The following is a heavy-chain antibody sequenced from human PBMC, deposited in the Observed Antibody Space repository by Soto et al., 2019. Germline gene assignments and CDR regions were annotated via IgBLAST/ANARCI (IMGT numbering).Heavy chain of an antibody. V-gene: IGHV1-69*13. J-gene: IGHJ6*02. Sequence: SVKVSCKASGGTFSSYAISWVRQAPGQGLERMGGIIPIFGTANYAQKFQGRVTITADESTSTAYMELSGLRSEDTAVYYCAREMYNWNYGRGYYYYYGMDVWGQGTTVTVSS. D-gene: IGHD1-7*01. CDR3: AREMYNWNYGRGYYYYYGMDV. CDR2: IIPIFGTA. CDR1: GGTFSSYA.